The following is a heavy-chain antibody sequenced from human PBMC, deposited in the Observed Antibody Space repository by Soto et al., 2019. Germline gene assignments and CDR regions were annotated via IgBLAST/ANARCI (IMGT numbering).Heavy chain of an antibody. J-gene: IGHJ3*02. CDR2: ISPHNDRT. Sequence: QVQLVQSGADVKKPGASVKVSCKASGYNFTSYGISWVRQAPGQGLEWMGWISPHNDRTKYARRFQYRVTRTTETPTSTVYMELGSLRSDDTAVYYCARDLYYSSGRYFDHDAFDIWGQGTVVTVSS. V-gene: IGHV1-18*01. CDR3: ARDLYYSSGRYFDHDAFDI. CDR1: GYNFTSYG. D-gene: IGHD6-19*01.